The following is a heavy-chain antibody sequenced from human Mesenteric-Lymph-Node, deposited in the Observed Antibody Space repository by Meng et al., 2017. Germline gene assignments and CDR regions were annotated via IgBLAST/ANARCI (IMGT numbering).Heavy chain of an antibody. D-gene: IGHD3-16*01. CDR1: GYTFTGYY. V-gene: IGHV1-2*02. Sequence: ASVKVSCKASGYTFTGYYMHWVRQAPGQGLEWMGWINPNSGGTNYAQKFQGRVTMTRDTSISTAYMELSRLRSDDTAVYYCTRDLDLGEYYFDYWGQGTLVTVSS. J-gene: IGHJ4*02. CDR2: INPNSGGT. CDR3: TRDLDLGEYYFDY.